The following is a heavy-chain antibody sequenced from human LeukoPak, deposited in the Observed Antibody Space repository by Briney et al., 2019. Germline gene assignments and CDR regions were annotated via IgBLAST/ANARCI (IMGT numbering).Heavy chain of an antibody. CDR1: GGSISSSSYY. CDR3: ARFYRGSGSYKRTDY. V-gene: IGHV4-39*07. D-gene: IGHD3-10*01. Sequence: SETLSLTCTVSGGSISSSSYYWGWIRQPPGKGLEWIGSIYYSGSTYYNPSLKSRVTISVDTSKNQFSLKLSSVTAADTAVYYCARFYRGSGSYKRTDYWGQGTLVTVSS. CDR2: IYYSGST. J-gene: IGHJ4*02.